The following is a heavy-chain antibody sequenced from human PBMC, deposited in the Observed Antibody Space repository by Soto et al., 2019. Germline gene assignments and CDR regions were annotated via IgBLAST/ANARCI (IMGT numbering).Heavy chain of an antibody. CDR3: AHSFVGGSEYYSYGMDV. CDR2: IYWDDDK. D-gene: IGHD3-16*01. CDR1: GFSLSTSGVG. V-gene: IGHV2-5*02. Sequence: QITLKESGPTLVKPTQTLTLTCTFSGFSLSTSGVGVGWIRQPPGKALEWLALIYWDDDKRYSPSLKSRLTITKXXSXNXAVLTITNMDPVDTATYYCAHSFVGGSEYYSYGMDVWGQGTTVTVSS. J-gene: IGHJ6*02.